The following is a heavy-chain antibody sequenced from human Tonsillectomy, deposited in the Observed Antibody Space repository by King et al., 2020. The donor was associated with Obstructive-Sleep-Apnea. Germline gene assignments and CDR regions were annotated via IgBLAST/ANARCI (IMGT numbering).Heavy chain of an antibody. Sequence: QLQESGPGLVKPSETLSLTCTVSDGSISSYYWSWIRQPPGKGLEWIGYIYYSETTNYNPSLKSRVTISMDTSKNQFSLRLNSVTAADTAVYYCARLGSGYLFDYWGQGALVTVSS. D-gene: IGHD5-12*01. J-gene: IGHJ4*02. CDR3: ARLGSGYLFDY. V-gene: IGHV4-59*08. CDR2: IYYSETT. CDR1: DGSISSYY.